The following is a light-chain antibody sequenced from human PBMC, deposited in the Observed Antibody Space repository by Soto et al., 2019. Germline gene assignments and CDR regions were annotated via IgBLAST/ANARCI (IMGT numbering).Light chain of an antibody. CDR1: QTIAMY. CDR2: TTS. V-gene: IGKV1-39*01. Sequence: DIQMTQSPSSLSASVGDRVTITCRASQTIAMYVNWFQQKPGKAPKPLIYTTSSLQSGVPPRFSGSGSETDFTLTISRLQPEDSATYYCQQSFTTLYTFGQGTRLEIK. J-gene: IGKJ5*01. CDR3: QQSFTTLYT.